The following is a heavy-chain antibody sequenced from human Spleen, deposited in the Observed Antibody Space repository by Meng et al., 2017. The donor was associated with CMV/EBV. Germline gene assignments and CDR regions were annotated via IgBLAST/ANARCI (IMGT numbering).Heavy chain of an antibody. CDR3: AKGVNTFDY. CDR1: GFNFSSYS. J-gene: IGHJ4*02. Sequence: GESLKISCAVSGFNFSSYSMNWVRQAPGKGLEWVSYINRRGTTKYHADSVRGRFTISRDNDTNSLLLQMNGLRADDTAVYYCAKGVNTFDYWGQGTLVTVSS. D-gene: IGHD2/OR15-2a*01. V-gene: IGHV3-48*04. CDR2: INRRGTTK.